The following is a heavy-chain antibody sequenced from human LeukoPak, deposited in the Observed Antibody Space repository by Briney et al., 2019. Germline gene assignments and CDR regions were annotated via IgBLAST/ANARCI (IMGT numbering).Heavy chain of an antibody. CDR2: INPNSGGT. Sequence: ASVKVSCTASGYTFTGYYMHWVRQAPGQGLEWMGRINPNSGGTNYAQKFQGRVTMTRDTSISTAYMELSRLRSDDTAVYYCARQLYGDTFDYWGQGTLVTVSS. J-gene: IGHJ4*02. CDR1: GYTFTGYY. CDR3: ARQLYGDTFDY. V-gene: IGHV1-2*06. D-gene: IGHD4-17*01.